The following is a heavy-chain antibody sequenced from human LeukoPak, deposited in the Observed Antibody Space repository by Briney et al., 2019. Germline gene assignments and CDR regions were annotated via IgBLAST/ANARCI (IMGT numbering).Heavy chain of an antibody. CDR2: ISGSGGST. J-gene: IGHJ4*02. Sequence: GGSLRLSCAASGFTFSSYGMSWVRQAPGEGLEWVSAISGSGGSTYYADSVKGRFTISRDNSKNTLYLQMNSLRAEDTAVYYCAKVPAVGMVTYLINFDYWGQGTLVTVSS. V-gene: IGHV3-23*01. D-gene: IGHD5-18*01. CDR1: GFTFSSYG. CDR3: AKVPAVGMVTYLINFDY.